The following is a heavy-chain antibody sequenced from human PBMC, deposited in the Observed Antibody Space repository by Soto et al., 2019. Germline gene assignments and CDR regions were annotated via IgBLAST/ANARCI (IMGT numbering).Heavy chain of an antibody. J-gene: IGHJ5*02. CDR1: CASISGYY. Sequence: SETLSLTCTVSCASISGYYWSWIRKSAGKGLEWIGRIYATGTTDYNPSLKSRVMMSVDTSKKQFSLKLRSVTAADTAVYYCVRDGTKTLRDWFDPWGQGISVTVSS. D-gene: IGHD1-1*01. V-gene: IGHV4-4*07. CDR2: IYATGTT. CDR3: VRDGTKTLRDWFDP.